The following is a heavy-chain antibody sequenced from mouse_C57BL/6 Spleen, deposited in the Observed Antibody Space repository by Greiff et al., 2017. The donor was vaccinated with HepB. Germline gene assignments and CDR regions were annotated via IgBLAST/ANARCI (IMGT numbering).Heavy chain of an antibody. D-gene: IGHD1-1*01. J-gene: IGHJ4*01. Sequence: QVQLQHSGAELARPGASVKMSCKASGYTFTSYTMHWVKQRPGQGLEWIGYINPSSGYTKYNQKFKDKATLTADKSSSTAYMQLSSLTSEDSAVYYCARAVARDYAMDYWGQGTSVTVSS. CDR1: GYTFTSYT. V-gene: IGHV1-4*01. CDR3: ARAVARDYAMDY. CDR2: INPSSGYT.